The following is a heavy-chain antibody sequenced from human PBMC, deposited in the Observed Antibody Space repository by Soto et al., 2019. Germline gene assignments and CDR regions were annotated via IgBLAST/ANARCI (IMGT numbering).Heavy chain of an antibody. J-gene: IGHJ4*02. CDR1: VGTFKNNG. D-gene: IGHD5-12*01. V-gene: IGHV1-69*13. Sequence: GXSVNDSCQATVGTFKNNGISWVRQAPGQGLEWMGGIIPVFGTTNYAQKFQGRLTITADDFTSTVYMELSRLRYEDTAVYYCARENGVAVATILYYFDYWGPGSLVTVSS. CDR2: IIPVFGTT. CDR3: ARENGVAVATILYYFDY.